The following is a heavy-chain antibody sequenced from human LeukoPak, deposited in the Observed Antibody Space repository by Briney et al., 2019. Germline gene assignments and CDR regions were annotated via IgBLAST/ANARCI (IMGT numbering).Heavy chain of an antibody. CDR2: MYYSGST. V-gene: IGHV4-39*07. CDR1: GGSISSSSYY. Sequence: SETLSLTCTVSGGSISSSSYYWGWIRQPPGKGLEWIGNMYYSGSTYYNPSLKSRVTISLDTSKNQISLKLNSMTAADTAVYYCARVWEGFDPWGQGTLVTVSS. D-gene: IGHD1-26*01. CDR3: ARVWEGFDP. J-gene: IGHJ5*02.